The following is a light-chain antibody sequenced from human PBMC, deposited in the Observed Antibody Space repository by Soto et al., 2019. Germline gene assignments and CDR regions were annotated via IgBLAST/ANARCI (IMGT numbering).Light chain of an antibody. CDR1: SSDVGGYKY. V-gene: IGLV2-14*01. CDR3: SSYTGSSTYVV. Sequence: QSALTQPASVSGSPGQSITISCTGTSSDVGGYKYVSWYQQHPGKAPKLMIYEVSNRPSGVSNRFSGSKFGNAASLTISGLQAEDEAVYYCSSYTGSSTYVVFGGGTKLTVL. CDR2: EVS. J-gene: IGLJ2*01.